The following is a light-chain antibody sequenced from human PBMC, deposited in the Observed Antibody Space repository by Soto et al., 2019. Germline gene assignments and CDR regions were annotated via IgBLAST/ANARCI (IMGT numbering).Light chain of an antibody. Sequence: DIQMTQSPSSLSASVGDRVTITCRASQSISTYLNWYQQKPGKAPKLLIFGASSVQSGVPSRFSGSGSGTDFTLTISSLQPEAFATYYCQQSYSTPLTFGGGTKVEIK. V-gene: IGKV1-39*01. J-gene: IGKJ4*01. CDR1: QSISTY. CDR2: GAS. CDR3: QQSYSTPLT.